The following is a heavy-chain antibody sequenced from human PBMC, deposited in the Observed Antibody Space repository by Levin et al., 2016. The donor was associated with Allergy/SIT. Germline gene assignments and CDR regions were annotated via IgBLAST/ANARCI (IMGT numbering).Heavy chain of an antibody. V-gene: IGHV1-2*02. CDR2: INPNSGGT. Sequence: WVRQAPGQGLEWMGWINPNSGGTNYAQKFQGRVTMTRDTSISTAYMELSRLRSDDTAVYYCARDMVRGVILYYYYGMDVWGQGTTVTVSS. D-gene: IGHD3-10*01. CDR3: ARDMVRGVILYYYYGMDV. J-gene: IGHJ6*02.